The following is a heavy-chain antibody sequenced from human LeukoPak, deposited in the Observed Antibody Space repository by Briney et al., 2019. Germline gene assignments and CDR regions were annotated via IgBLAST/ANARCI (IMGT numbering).Heavy chain of an antibody. CDR3: ARGRYCRSTNCYGNWFDP. CDR2: VYYSGTT. V-gene: IGHV4-39*01. J-gene: IGHJ5*02. CDR1: GGSISGTSYY. D-gene: IGHD2-2*01. Sequence: SKTLSLTCTVSGGSISGTSYYWGWIRQPPGEGLEWIGSVYYSGTTYYNPSLKSRVTISVDTSKNQFSLKLSSVTAADSAVYYCARGRYCRSTNCYGNWFDPWGQGTLVTVSS.